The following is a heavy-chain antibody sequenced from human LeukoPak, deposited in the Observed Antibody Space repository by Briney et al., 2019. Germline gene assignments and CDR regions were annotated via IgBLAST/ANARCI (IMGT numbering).Heavy chain of an antibody. Sequence: GGSLRLSCAASGFTFSGSWMHWVRQAPGKGLVWVSRIKGDGIETNYADSVKGRFTISRDNAKNSLYLQMNSLRAEDTALYYCAKDASHYYDSSAIDYWGQGTLVTVSS. CDR2: IKGDGIET. V-gene: IGHV3-74*01. J-gene: IGHJ4*02. CDR1: GFTFSGSW. CDR3: AKDASHYYDSSAIDY. D-gene: IGHD3-22*01.